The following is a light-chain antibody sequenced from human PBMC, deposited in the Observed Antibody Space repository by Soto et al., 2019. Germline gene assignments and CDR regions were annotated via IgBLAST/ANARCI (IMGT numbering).Light chain of an antibody. CDR2: SAA. Sequence: DIVMTQSPDSLAVSLGERATINCKSSQSVLYSTNNKNYLAWYQQKPGQPPKLLIYSAATRESGVPDRFSGSGSGTELTLTSGSLQAEDVAVYYCQQYYITPLTFGGGTKVEIK. CDR1: QSVLYSTNNKNY. V-gene: IGKV4-1*01. J-gene: IGKJ4*01. CDR3: QQYYITPLT.